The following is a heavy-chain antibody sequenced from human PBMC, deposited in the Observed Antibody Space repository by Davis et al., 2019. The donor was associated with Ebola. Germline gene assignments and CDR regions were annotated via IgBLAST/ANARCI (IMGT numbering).Heavy chain of an antibody. CDR3: ASERGGGAFDV. Sequence: SETLSLTCTVSGGSISSSGYYWGWIRQPPGKGLEWIGTIYYSGSTYYNPSLKSRVTISVDTSKNQFFLKLSSVTAADTALYSCASERGGGAFDVWGRGTMVTVSS. CDR2: IYYSGST. CDR1: GGSISSSGYY. D-gene: IGHD3-16*01. J-gene: IGHJ3*01. V-gene: IGHV4-39*01.